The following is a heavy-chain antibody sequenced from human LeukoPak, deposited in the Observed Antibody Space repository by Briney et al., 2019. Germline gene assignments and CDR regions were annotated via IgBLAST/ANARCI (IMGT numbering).Heavy chain of an antibody. Sequence: GGSLRLSCAASGFTFSSYAMSWVRQAPGKGLEWVSAISGSGGSTYYADSVKGRFAISRDNSKNTLYLQMNSLRAEDTAVYYCAKDWSSSWSYDAFDIWGQGTMVTVSS. CDR3: AKDWSSSWSYDAFDI. D-gene: IGHD6-13*01. V-gene: IGHV3-23*01. J-gene: IGHJ3*02. CDR2: ISGSGGST. CDR1: GFTFSSYA.